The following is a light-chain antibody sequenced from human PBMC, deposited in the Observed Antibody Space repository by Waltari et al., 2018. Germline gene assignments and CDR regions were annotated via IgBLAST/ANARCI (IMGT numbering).Light chain of an antibody. Sequence: DIVMTQSPLSLPVTPGEVASISCRSNQSLLHSDGNTYLDWYLQRPGQSPQLLIYWGSNRAAGVPDRFSGSGSGTDFTLKISRVEADDVGIYYCMQGLQSPTFGGGTKVEIK. CDR2: WGS. V-gene: IGKV2-28*01. J-gene: IGKJ4*01. CDR3: MQGLQSPT. CDR1: QSLLHSDGNTY.